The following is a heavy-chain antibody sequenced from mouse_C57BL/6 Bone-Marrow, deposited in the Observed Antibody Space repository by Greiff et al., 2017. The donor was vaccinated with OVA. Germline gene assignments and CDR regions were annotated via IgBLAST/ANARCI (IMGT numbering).Heavy chain of an antibody. Sequence: EVQGVESGGGLVQPGGSLSLSCAASGFTFTDYYMSWVRQPPGKALEWLGFIRNKANGYTTEYSASVKGRFTISRDNSQSILYLQMNALRAEDSATYYCARYGYDYDVAWFAYWGQGTLVTVSA. V-gene: IGHV7-3*01. CDR3: ARYGYDYDVAWFAY. D-gene: IGHD2-4*01. CDR1: GFTFTDYY. J-gene: IGHJ3*01. CDR2: IRNKANGYTT.